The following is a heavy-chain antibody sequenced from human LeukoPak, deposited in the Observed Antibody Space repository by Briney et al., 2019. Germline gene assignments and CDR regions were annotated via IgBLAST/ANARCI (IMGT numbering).Heavy chain of an antibody. CDR1: GYTFTSYD. CDR2: MNPNSGNT. V-gene: IGHV1-8*01. J-gene: IGHJ3*02. D-gene: IGHD1-1*01. CDR3: ASQMERDDAFDI. Sequence: ASVKVSCKASGYTFTSYDINWVRQATGQGLEWMGRMNPNSGNTGYAQKSQGRVTMTRNTSISTAYMELSSLRSEDTAVYYCASQMERDDAFDIWGQGTMVTVSS.